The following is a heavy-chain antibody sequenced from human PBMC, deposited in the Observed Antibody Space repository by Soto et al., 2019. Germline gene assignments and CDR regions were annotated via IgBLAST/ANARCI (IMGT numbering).Heavy chain of an antibody. CDR3: ARHGSY. CDR1: GVSITNTSYY. CDR2: IYFSGST. J-gene: IGHJ4*02. Sequence: QLQLQESGPGLVKPSETLSLTCTVSGVSITNTSYYWGWIRQPPGKGLEWIGTIYFSGSTFYNPSLKSRLTISVDTSKNQFSLRLISVTASDTAVYYCARHGSYWGQGTLVAASS. V-gene: IGHV4-39*01.